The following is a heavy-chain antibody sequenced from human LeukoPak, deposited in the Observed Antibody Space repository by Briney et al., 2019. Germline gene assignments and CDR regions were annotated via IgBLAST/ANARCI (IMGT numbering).Heavy chain of an antibody. Sequence: PSGTLSLTCAVSGGSISSTHRWSWVRQPPGKGLEWIGEIFQSGRTNYNPSLKSRVTISVDKSRNQFSLKLSSVTAADTAVYYCARVPAFYYGDYWTSSNYFDYWGQGTLVTVSS. CDR3: ARVPAFYYGDYWTSSNYFDY. D-gene: IGHD4-17*01. CDR1: GGSISSTHR. CDR2: IFQSGRT. V-gene: IGHV4-4*02. J-gene: IGHJ4*02.